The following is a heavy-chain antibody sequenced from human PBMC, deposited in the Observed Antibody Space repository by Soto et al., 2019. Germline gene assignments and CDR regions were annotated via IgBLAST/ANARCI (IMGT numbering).Heavy chain of an antibody. V-gene: IGHV3-30*18. J-gene: IGHJ4*02. CDR1: GFTFSNFG. Sequence: VQLVESGGGVVQPGRSLRLSCAASGFTFSNFGIHWVRQAPGKGLEWVAVISYDGSNTYYADSVKGRFTISRDNSKNTLNLQMNSLRAEDTAVYYCAKETGRGYSGGSPYYFDYWGQGTLVTVSS. CDR2: ISYDGSNT. CDR3: AKETGRGYSGGSPYYFDY. D-gene: IGHD5-18*01.